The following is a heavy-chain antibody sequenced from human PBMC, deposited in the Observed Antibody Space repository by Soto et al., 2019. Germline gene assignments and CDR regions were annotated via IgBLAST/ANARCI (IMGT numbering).Heavy chain of an antibody. J-gene: IGHJ4*02. Sequence: SETLSLTCAVYGGSFSGYYWSWIRQPPGKGLEWIGEINHSGSTNYNPSLKSRVTISVDTSKNQFSLKLSSVTAADTAVYYCARGGTNHIVVVPAAKPLDYWGQGTLVTVSS. D-gene: IGHD2-2*01. V-gene: IGHV4-34*01. CDR3: ARGGTNHIVVVPAAKPLDY. CDR2: INHSGST. CDR1: GGSFSGYY.